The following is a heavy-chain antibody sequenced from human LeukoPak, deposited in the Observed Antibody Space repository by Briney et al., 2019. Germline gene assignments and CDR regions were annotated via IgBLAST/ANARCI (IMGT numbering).Heavy chain of an antibody. CDR1: GFTFSSYS. CDR2: ISSSSSYI. V-gene: IGHV3-21*01. Sequence: GGSLRLSCAASGFTFSSYSMNWVRQAPGKGLEWVSSISSSSSYIYYADSVKGRFTISRDNAKNSMYLQMNSLRAEDTAVYYCARDSSWGLLTGSGSSPPLWGMDVWGQGTTVTVSS. J-gene: IGHJ6*02. D-gene: IGHD3-9*01. CDR3: ARDSSWGLLTGSGSSPPLWGMDV.